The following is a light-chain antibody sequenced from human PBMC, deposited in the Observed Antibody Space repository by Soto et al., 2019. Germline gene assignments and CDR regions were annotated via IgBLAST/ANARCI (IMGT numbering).Light chain of an antibody. CDR1: QSISSW. CDR3: QRWVDSMWT. V-gene: IGKV1-5*03. Sequence: DIHLTQSPSTLSASVGDRVTITCRASQSISSWLAWYQQKPGKAPKLLIYKASTLESGVTSRFSGSGSGTEFTITISSLQPDDFASYYRQRWVDSMWTFGQGTKVEIK. CDR2: KAS. J-gene: IGKJ1*01.